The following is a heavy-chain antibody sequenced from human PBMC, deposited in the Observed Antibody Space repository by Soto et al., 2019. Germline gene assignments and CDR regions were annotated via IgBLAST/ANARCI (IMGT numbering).Heavy chain of an antibody. Sequence: GASVKVSCKASGYTFTSYDINWVRQATGQGLEWMGWMNPNSGNTGYAQKFQGRVTMTRNTSLSTAYMELSSLRSEDTAVYYCARGGDYYGSGTRGGMDVWGQGTTVTVSS. CDR3: ARGGDYYGSGTRGGMDV. D-gene: IGHD3-10*01. V-gene: IGHV1-8*01. CDR2: MNPNSGNT. CDR1: GYTFTSYD. J-gene: IGHJ6*02.